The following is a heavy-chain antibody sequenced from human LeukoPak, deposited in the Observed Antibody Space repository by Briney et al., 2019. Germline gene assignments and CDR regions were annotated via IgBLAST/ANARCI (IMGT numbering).Heavy chain of an antibody. Sequence: PGGSLRLSCAASGFTFDDYAMHWVRQGPGKGLEWVSGLTWNSGIIVYADSVKGRFTISRDDAKNSVYLQMNSLTIEDTALYYCVKDSCTGAKCRLGMDVWGQGTTVIVSS. CDR1: GFTFDDYA. CDR2: LTWNSGII. D-gene: IGHD2-8*02. CDR3: VKDSCTGAKCRLGMDV. V-gene: IGHV3-9*01. J-gene: IGHJ6*02.